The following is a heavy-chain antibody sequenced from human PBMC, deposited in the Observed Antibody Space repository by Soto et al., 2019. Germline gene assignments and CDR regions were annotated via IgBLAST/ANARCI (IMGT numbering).Heavy chain of an antibody. V-gene: IGHV3-33*01. Sequence: SGGSLRLSCAESGFTFSSYGMHWVRQAPGKGLEWVAVIWYDGSNKYYADSVKGRFTISRDNSKNTLYLQMNSLRAEDTAVYYCARSNKTGCSSSSCWIYYYYYYGMDVWGQRTTVTVSS. J-gene: IGHJ6*02. D-gene: IGHD2-2*01. CDR2: IWYDGSNK. CDR3: ARSNKTGCSSSSCWIYYYYYYGMDV. CDR1: GFTFSSYG.